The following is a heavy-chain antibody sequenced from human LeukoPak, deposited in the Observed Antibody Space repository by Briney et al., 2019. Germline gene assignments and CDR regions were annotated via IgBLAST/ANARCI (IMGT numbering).Heavy chain of an antibody. V-gene: IGHV3-11*03. CDR1: GFTFSDYY. D-gene: IGHD3-10*01. Sequence: PGGSLRLSCAASGFTFSDYYMSWIRQAPGKGLEWVSYISSSSSYTNYADSVKGRFTISRDNAKNSLYLQMNSLRAEDTAVYYCARNAMVRGVVSYDWYFDLWGRGTLVTVSS. CDR3: ARNAMVRGVVSYDWYFDL. J-gene: IGHJ2*01. CDR2: ISSSSSYT.